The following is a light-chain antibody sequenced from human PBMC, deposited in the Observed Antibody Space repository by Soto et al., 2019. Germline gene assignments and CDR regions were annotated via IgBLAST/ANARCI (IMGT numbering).Light chain of an antibody. Sequence: EFVLTQSPGTLSLSPGERATLSCRASQSISSSFLAWYQQKPGQAPRLLIYGASNRATGIPARFSGSGSGTDFTLTISSLEPEDFAVYYCQQRNNWPLTFGGGTKVEIK. CDR3: QQRNNWPLT. J-gene: IGKJ4*01. V-gene: IGKV3-11*01. CDR1: QSISSSF. CDR2: GAS.